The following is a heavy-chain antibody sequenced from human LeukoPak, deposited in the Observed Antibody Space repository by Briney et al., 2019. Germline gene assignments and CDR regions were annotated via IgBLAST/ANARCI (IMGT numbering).Heavy chain of an antibody. CDR1: GFTFSSYA. CDR3: AKDIGIAAAGIDY. V-gene: IGHV3-9*03. Sequence: GRSLRLSCAASGFTFSSYAMHWVRQAPGKGLEWVSGISWNSGSIGYADSVKGRFTISRDNAKNSLYLQMNSLRAEDMALYYCAKDIGIAAAGIDYWGPGTLVTVSS. CDR2: ISWNSGSI. D-gene: IGHD6-13*01. J-gene: IGHJ4*02.